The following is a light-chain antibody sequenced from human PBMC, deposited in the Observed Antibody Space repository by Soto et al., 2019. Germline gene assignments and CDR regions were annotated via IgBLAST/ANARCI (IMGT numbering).Light chain of an antibody. CDR1: SSDVGGYNY. CDR3: SSYTTSNTRQIV. CDR2: DVS. Sequence: QSVLTXPASVSGSPGQSITISCTGTSSDVGGYNYVSWYQHHPGKAPKLMIFDVSNRPSGVSNRFSGSKSGNTASLTISGLQPEDEADYYCSSYTTSNTRQIVFGTGTKVTV. V-gene: IGLV2-14*03. J-gene: IGLJ1*01.